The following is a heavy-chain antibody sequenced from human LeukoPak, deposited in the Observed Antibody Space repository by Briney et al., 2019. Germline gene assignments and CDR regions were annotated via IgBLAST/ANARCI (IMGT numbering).Heavy chain of an antibody. D-gene: IGHD6-19*01. CDR1: GGSISSGGYY. V-gene: IGHV4-30-2*01. J-gene: IGHJ5*02. Sequence: PSQTLSLTCTVSGGSISSGGYYWSWIRQPPGKGLEWIGYIYHSGGTYYNPSLKSRVTISVDRSKNQFSLKLSSVTAADTAVYYCARDSTVAGHWFDPWGQGTLVTVSS. CDR3: ARDSTVAGHWFDP. CDR2: IYHSGGT.